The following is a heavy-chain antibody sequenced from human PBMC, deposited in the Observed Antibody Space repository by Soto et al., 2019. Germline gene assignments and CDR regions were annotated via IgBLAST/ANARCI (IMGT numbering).Heavy chain of an antibody. V-gene: IGHV3-30-3*01. Sequence: GGSLRLSCAASXLTFSSYAMHWVRQAPGKGLEWVAVISYDGSNKYYADSVKGRFTISRDNSKNTLYLQMNSLRAEDTAVYYCAREEVSRPNTYHGLDVWGQGTTVTFSS. CDR2: ISYDGSNK. CDR1: XLTFSSYA. J-gene: IGHJ6*02. CDR3: AREEVSRPNTYHGLDV.